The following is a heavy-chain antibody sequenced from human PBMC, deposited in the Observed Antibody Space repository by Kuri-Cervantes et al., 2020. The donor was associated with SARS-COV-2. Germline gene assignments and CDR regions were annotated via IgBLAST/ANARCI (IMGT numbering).Heavy chain of an antibody. CDR3: ARANVVVPAAMGFDP. Sequence: GESLKISCAASGFTFSSYGMHWVRQAPGKGLEWVAFIRYDGSNKYYADSVKGRFTISRDNSKNTLYLQMNSLRAEDTAVYYCARANVVVPAAMGFDPWGQGTLVTVSS. CDR2: IRYDGSNK. D-gene: IGHD2-2*01. V-gene: IGHV3-30*02. CDR1: GFTFSSYG. J-gene: IGHJ5*02.